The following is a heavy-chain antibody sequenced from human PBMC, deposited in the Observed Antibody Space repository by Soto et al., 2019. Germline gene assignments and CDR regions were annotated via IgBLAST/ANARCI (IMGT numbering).Heavy chain of an antibody. Sequence: ASVKVSCKASGGTFSSYTISWVRQAPGQGLEWMGRIIPILGIANYAQKFQGRVTITADKSTSTAYMELSSLRSEDTAVYYCAGSSEGIAALPYYYYYYMDVWGKGTTVTVSS. V-gene: IGHV1-69*02. D-gene: IGHD6-13*01. J-gene: IGHJ6*03. CDR2: IIPILGIA. CDR1: GGTFSSYT. CDR3: AGSSEGIAALPYYYYYYMDV.